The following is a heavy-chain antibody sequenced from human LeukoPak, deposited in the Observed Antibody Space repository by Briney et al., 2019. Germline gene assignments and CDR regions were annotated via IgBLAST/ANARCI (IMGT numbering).Heavy chain of an antibody. J-gene: IGHJ4*02. D-gene: IGHD6-19*01. CDR1: DDSVNSNGYY. V-gene: IGHV4-39*01. CDR3: ARSTGLYFDY. Sequence: PSETLSLTCTVSDDSVNSNGYYWGWIRQSPGKGLEWIGNVDYTGSTFYNPSLKSRLTISVDTSKILLSLKLTSMTAADTAVYYCARSTGLYFDYWGQGTLVTVSS. CDR2: VDYTGST.